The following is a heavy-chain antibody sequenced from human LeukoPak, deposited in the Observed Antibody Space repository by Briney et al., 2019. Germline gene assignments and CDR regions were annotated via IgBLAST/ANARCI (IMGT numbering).Heavy chain of an antibody. D-gene: IGHD2-15*01. CDR1: GGSISSYY. CDR3: ARGHVVVGEFDY. J-gene: IGHJ4*02. V-gene: IGHV4-59*01. CDR2: IYYSGST. Sequence: SETLSLTCTVSGGSISSYYWSWIRQPPGKGLGWIGYIYYSGSTNYNPSHKSRVTIAVDTSKNQFSLKLSSVTAADTAVYYCARGHVVVGEFDYWGQGTLVTVSS.